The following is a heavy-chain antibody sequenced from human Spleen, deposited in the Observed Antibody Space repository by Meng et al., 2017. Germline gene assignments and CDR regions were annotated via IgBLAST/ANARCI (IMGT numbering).Heavy chain of an antibody. CDR3: SGHIDY. CDR2: IKSKPDGETI. V-gene: IGHV3-15*01. D-gene: IGHD5-12*01. CDR1: GFTLSNAY. J-gene: IGHJ4*02. Sequence: EVPVVESGGGLVNPGGSLRRSCEVSGFTLSNAYMTWVRQVPGKRLEWVGRIKSKPDGETIDYAAPVKGRFTISRDDSKNTVYLQMNSLKSEDTAVYYCSGHIDYWGQGTLVTVSS.